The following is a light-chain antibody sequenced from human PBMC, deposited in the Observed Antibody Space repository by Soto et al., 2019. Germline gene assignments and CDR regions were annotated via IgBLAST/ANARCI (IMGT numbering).Light chain of an antibody. J-gene: IGKJ5*01. V-gene: IGKV3D-20*02. CDR2: GAS. CDR3: QQRSNWPSIT. CDR1: QSVSSSY. Sequence: EVVLTQSPATLSLSPGERATLSCRASQSVSSSYLAWYQQKPGQAPRLLIYGASSRATGIPDRFSGSGSGTDFTLTISRLEPEDFAVYYCQQRSNWPSITFGQGTRLEIK.